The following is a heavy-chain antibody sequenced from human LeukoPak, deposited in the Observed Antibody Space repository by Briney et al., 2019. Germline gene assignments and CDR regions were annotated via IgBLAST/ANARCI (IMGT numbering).Heavy chain of an antibody. CDR2: IYSGGST. CDR3: ARPTARHAAAGYYYYGMDV. D-gene: IGHD6-13*01. J-gene: IGHJ6*02. Sequence: GRSLRLSCAASGFTVSSNYMSWVRQAPGKGLEWVSVIYSGGSTYYADSVKGRFTISRDNSKNTLYLQMNSLRAEDTAVYYCARPTARHAAAGYYYYGMDVWGQGTTVTVSS. V-gene: IGHV3-53*01. CDR1: GFTVSSNY.